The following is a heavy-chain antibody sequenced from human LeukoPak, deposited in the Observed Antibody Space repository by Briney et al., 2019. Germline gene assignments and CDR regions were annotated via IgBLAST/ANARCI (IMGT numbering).Heavy chain of an antibody. CDR3: ARGYCSGGSCRYSRARLDY. J-gene: IGHJ4*02. D-gene: IGHD2-15*01. V-gene: IGHV4-39*01. CDR1: GGSISSSSYY. CDR2: IFYTGTT. Sequence: PSETLSLTCTVSGGSISSSSYYWGWIRQPPGEGPEWLGTIFYTGTTYDNPSLKSRVTMSVDTSKNQLSLKLNSVTAADTAVYYCARGYCSGGSCRYSRARLDYWGQGTLVTVSS.